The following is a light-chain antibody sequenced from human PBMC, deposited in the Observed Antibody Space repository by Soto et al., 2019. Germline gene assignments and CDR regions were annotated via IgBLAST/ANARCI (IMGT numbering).Light chain of an antibody. CDR1: QSLSNSY. Sequence: EIVLTQSPGTLSLSPGERATLSCWASQSLSNSYLARYQQKPGQAPRLLIYNAFSRVTGIPDRFSGSGSGTDFTLIISRLDPEDFAVYFCQQYDSSPWTFGQGTKVEIK. V-gene: IGKV3-20*01. J-gene: IGKJ1*01. CDR3: QQYDSSPWT. CDR2: NAF.